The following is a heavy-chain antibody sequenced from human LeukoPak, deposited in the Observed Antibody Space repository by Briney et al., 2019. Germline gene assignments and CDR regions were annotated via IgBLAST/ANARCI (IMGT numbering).Heavy chain of an antibody. Sequence: ASVKVSCKASGYTFTDYYMHWVRQAPGQGLEWIGYIIPHSGGTTYAQKFKGRVTMTRDTSSSAVYMDLSSLRSDDTAVYYCSTEDKYCTSTTCGDSWGQGTLVTVSS. D-gene: IGHD2-2*01. J-gene: IGHJ5*02. CDR1: GYTFTDYY. CDR2: IIPHSGGT. CDR3: STEDKYCTSTTCGDS. V-gene: IGHV1-2*02.